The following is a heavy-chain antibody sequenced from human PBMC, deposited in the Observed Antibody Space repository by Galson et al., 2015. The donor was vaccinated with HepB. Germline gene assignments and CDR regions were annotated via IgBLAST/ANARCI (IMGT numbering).Heavy chain of an antibody. CDR1: GFTFSSYG. Sequence: SLRLSCAASGFTFSSYGMHWVRQAPGKGLEWVAVIWYDGSNKYYADSVKGRFTISRDNSKNTLYLQMNSLRAEDTAVYYCARRGLKYYYGSGFTKFYYYYYGMDVWGQGTTVTVSS. V-gene: IGHV3-33*01. CDR2: IWYDGSNK. J-gene: IGHJ6*02. D-gene: IGHD3-10*01. CDR3: ARRGLKYYYGSGFTKFYYYYYGMDV.